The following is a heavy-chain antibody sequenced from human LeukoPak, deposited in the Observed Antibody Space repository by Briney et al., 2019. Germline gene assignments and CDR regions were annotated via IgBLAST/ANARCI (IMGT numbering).Heavy chain of an antibody. Sequence: NPSETLSLTCAVYGGSFSGYYWSWIRQPPGKGLEWIGEINHSGSTNYNPSLKSRVTISVDTSKNQFSLKLSSVTAADTAVYYCASQGVYYDILTGYYPFDYWGQGTLVTVSS. CDR2: INHSGST. CDR1: GGSFSGYY. V-gene: IGHV4-34*01. D-gene: IGHD3-9*01. CDR3: ASQGVYYDILTGYYPFDY. J-gene: IGHJ4*02.